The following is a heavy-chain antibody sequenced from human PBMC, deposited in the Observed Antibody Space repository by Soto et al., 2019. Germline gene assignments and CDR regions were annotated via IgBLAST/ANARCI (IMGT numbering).Heavy chain of an antibody. V-gene: IGHV3-53*01. CDR3: ARKLSGAVQGWAYGMDV. CDR2: TYSGGST. J-gene: IGHJ6*02. CDR1: GFTVSTYN. D-gene: IGHD1-26*01. Sequence: GGSLRLSCAASGFTVSTYNMIWVRQVPVKGLEWVSVTYSGGSTQYADSVKGRFTVSRDNSKNTLYLQMSSLRDEDTAVYYCARKLSGAVQGWAYGMDVWGRGTTVTVSS.